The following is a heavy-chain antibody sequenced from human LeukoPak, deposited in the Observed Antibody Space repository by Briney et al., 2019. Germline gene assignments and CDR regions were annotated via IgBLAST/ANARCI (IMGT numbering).Heavy chain of an antibody. J-gene: IGHJ5*02. D-gene: IGHD6-13*01. V-gene: IGHV4-34*01. CDR3: ATGSTYSSSWYVDWFDP. Sequence: SETLSLTCAVYGGTFSGYYWSWIRQPPGKGLEWIGEINHSGSTNYNPSLKSRVTISVDTSKNQFSLKLSSVTAADTAVYYCATGSTYSSSWYVDWFDPWGQGTLVTVSS. CDR2: INHSGST. CDR1: GGTFSGYY.